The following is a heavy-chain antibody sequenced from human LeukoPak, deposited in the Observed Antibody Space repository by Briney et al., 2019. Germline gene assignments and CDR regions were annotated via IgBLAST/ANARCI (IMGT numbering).Heavy chain of an antibody. CDR3: ARRRELLRYYYYMDV. V-gene: IGHV3-30*02. D-gene: IGHD1-26*01. Sequence: GGSLRLSCAASGFTFSSYGMHWVRQAPGKGLEWVAFIRYDGSNKYYADSVKGRFTISRDNSKNTLYLQMNSLRAEDTAVYYCARRRELLRYYYYMDVWGKGTTVTVSS. CDR1: GFTFSSYG. J-gene: IGHJ6*03. CDR2: IRYDGSNK.